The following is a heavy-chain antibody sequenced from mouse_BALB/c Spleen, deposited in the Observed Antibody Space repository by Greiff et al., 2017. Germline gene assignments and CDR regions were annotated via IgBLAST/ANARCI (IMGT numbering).Heavy chain of an antibody. J-gene: IGHJ4*01. Sequence: EVQLVESGGGLVKPGGSLKLSCAASGFTFSSYAMSWVRQSLEKRLEWVAEISSGGSYTYYPDTVTGRFTISRDNAKNTLYLEMSSLRSEDTAMYYCARELPHYYAMDYWGQGTSVTVSS. CDR2: ISSGGSYT. V-gene: IGHV5-9-4*01. D-gene: IGHD5-5*01. CDR3: ARELPHYYAMDY. CDR1: GFTFSSYA.